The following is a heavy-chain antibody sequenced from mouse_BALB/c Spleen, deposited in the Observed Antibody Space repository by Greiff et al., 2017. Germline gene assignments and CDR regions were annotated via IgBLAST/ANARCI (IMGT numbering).Heavy chain of an antibody. J-gene: IGHJ3*01. CDR2: ISSGGST. Sequence: DVKLVESGGGLVKPGGSLKLSCAASGFTFSSYAMSWVRQTPEKRLEWVASISSGGSTYYPDSVKGRFTISRDNARNILYLQMSSLRSEDTAMYYCARGGIYYDYDGGPAWFAYWGQGTLVTVSA. CDR1: GFTFSSYA. CDR3: ARGGIYYDYDGGPAWFAY. V-gene: IGHV5-6-5*01. D-gene: IGHD2-4*01.